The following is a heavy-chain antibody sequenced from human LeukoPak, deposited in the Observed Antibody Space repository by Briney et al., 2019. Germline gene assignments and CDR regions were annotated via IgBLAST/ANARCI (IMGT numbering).Heavy chain of an antibody. D-gene: IGHD5-12*01. V-gene: IGHV1-2*02. J-gene: IGHJ4*02. Sequence: ASVKVSCKASGYTFTGYYMHWVRQAPGQGLEWMGWINPNSGGTNYARKLQGRVTMTTDTSTSTAYMELRSLRSDDTAVYYCAREVATITVAAAGGIVYWGQGTLVTVSS. CDR2: INPNSGGT. CDR1: GYTFTGYY. CDR3: AREVATITVAAAGGIVY.